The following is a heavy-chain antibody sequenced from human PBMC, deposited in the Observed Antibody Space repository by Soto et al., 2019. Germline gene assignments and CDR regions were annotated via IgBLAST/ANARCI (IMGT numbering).Heavy chain of an antibody. CDR3: ARVGIRITMIAVEASDAFDV. V-gene: IGHV1-3*01. CDR1: GYTFTSYA. Sequence: ASVKVSCKASGYTFTSYAMHWVRQAPGQRLEWMGWINAGNGNTKYSQKFQGRVTITRDTSASTAYMELSSLRSEDTVVYYCARVGIRITMIAVEASDAFDVWGQGTMVTVSS. J-gene: IGHJ3*01. CDR2: INAGNGNT. D-gene: IGHD3-22*01.